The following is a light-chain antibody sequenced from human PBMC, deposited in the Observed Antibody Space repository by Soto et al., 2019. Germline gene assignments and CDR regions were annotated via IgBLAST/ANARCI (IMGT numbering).Light chain of an antibody. CDR2: GNS. V-gene: IGLV1-40*01. CDR1: SSKIGAGYD. J-gene: IGLJ3*02. Sequence: QSVLTQPPSVSGAPGQRVTISCTGSSSKIGAGYDVHWYQQLPGTAPKLLIYGNSNRPSGVPDRFSGSKSGTSASLAITGLQAEDEADYYCQSYDSSLNGGVFGGGTKLTVL. CDR3: QSYDSSLNGGV.